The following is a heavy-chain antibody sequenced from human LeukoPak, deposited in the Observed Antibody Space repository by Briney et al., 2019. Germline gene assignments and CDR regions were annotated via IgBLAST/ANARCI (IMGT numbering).Heavy chain of an antibody. V-gene: IGHV1-24*01. D-gene: IGHD4-11*01. CDR1: GDTLTELS. CDR2: FDPEEDEI. CDR3: AAVGVGLQVF. Sequence: ASVKVSCKVSGDTLTELSMHWVRQAPGKGPEWMGTFDPEEDEIIYAQKFQGRLTMTEDTSTDTAYMDLRSLTSDDTAMYYCAAVGVGLQVFWGQGTLVTVSS. J-gene: IGHJ4*02.